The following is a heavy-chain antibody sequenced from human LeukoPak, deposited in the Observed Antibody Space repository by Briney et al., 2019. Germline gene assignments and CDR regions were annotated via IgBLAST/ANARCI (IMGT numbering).Heavy chain of an antibody. J-gene: IGHJ4*02. D-gene: IGHD2-2*02. CDR2: MNPNSGGT. CDR3: ARELGGEVVPAAILFDY. Sequence: GSSVNVSLKASGYTFTRYYMYWLGQAPGQGRAWVGLMNPNSGGTNYAQEFQGRLTLTSDTSIRTAYMELSRLRSDDPAVYYCARELGGEVVPAAILFDYWGQGTLVTVSS. V-gene: IGHV1-2*02. CDR1: GYTFTRYY.